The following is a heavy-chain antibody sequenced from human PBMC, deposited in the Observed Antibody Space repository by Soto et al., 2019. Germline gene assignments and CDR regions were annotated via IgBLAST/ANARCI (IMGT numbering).Heavy chain of an antibody. J-gene: IGHJ2*01. V-gene: IGHV3-64D*08. D-gene: IGHD6-13*01. CDR1: GFTFTSYA. Sequence: GGSLRLSCSGSGFTFTSYAMHWVRQAPEKGLEYVSAISNNGGSTYYADSVNGRFTVSRDNSKNTLYLLMSSLRAEDTAVYYCVKDRDRSSWYFSPFDLWGRGTLVTVSS. CDR2: ISNNGGST. CDR3: VKDRDRSSWYFSPFDL.